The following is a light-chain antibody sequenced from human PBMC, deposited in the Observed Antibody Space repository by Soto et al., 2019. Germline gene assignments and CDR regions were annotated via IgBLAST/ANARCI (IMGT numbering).Light chain of an antibody. CDR1: SSDVGGYNY. Sequence: QSALTQPASVSGSPGQSITISCTGTSSDVGGYNYVSWYQQHPGKAPKLMIYEVSNRPSGVSNRFSGSKSGNTASLTISGHQAEDEAYYYCSSYTTSSTLYVFGTGTKVTVL. CDR3: SSYTTSSTLYV. J-gene: IGLJ1*01. V-gene: IGLV2-14*01. CDR2: EVS.